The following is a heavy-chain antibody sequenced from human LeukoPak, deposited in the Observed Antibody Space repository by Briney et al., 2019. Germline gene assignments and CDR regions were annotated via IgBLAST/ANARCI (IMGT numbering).Heavy chain of an antibody. CDR2: MNPNSGNT. J-gene: IGHJ4*02. D-gene: IGHD1-14*01. CDR1: GYTFTTYD. Sequence: ASVKVSCKASGYTFTTYDINWVRQATGQGLEWMGWMNPNSGNTDYAQKFQGRVTMTRNTSITTAFMELNNLRSEDTAVYYCARGPPEHPQGYWGQGTLVTGSS. CDR3: ARGPPEHPQGY. V-gene: IGHV1-8*01.